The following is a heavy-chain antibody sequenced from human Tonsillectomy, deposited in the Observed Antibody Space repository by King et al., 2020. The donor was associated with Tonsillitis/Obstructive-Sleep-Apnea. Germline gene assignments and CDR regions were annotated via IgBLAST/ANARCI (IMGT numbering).Heavy chain of an antibody. CDR1: GYTFTTYY. J-gene: IGHJ6*03. CDR2: INPGTDSI. V-gene: IGHV1-46*01. CDR3: ARSYYWYMDV. Sequence: VQLVQSGAEVKKPGASVTVSCKASGYTFTTYYIHWVRQAPGQGLEWMGIINPGTDSINYAQKFQGRITMTRDTSTSTVYMELISLRSEDAAVYYCARSYYWYMDVWGKGTTVTVSS.